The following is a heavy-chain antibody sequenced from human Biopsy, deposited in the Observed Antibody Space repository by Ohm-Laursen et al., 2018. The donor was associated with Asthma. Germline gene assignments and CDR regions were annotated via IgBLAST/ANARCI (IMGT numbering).Heavy chain of an antibody. J-gene: IGHJ2*01. V-gene: IGHV4-61*01. D-gene: IGHD2-15*01. CDR2: ISYSGST. CDR1: GGSASSGSYY. Sequence: GTLSLTCIVSGGSASSGSYYWSWIRQPPGKGLAWVSYISYSGSTDYNPSLKSRLTISMDTSKNQFSLKLSSVTAADTAVYYCTRAPTTLRYFDLWGRGTLVTVSS. CDR3: TRAPTTLRYFDL.